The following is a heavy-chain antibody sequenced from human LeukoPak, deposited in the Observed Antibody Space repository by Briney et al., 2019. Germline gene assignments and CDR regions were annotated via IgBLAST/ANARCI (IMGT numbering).Heavy chain of an antibody. CDR3: AKGYDFWSGGIDF. J-gene: IGHJ4*02. Sequence: GGSLRLSCAASGFTFSGSAMSWVRQAPGKGLEWVSAISGSGGSTFYPDSVKGRFTISRDNSKNTLYLQMNSLRVEDTAVYYCAKGYDFWSGGIDFWGQGTLVTVSS. V-gene: IGHV3-23*01. CDR2: ISGSGGST. D-gene: IGHD3-3*01. CDR1: GFTFSGSA.